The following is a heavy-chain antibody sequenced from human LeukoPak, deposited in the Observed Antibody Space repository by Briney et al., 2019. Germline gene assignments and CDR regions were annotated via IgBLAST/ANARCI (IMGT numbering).Heavy chain of an antibody. Sequence: PGGSLRLSCAASGFTFRNFAMHWVRQAPGKGLEYASALRSDGATTYYADSVKGRFIISRDNSKNTLYLQMGSLRREDMGVYYCARARRSGQQSYYFDYWGQGTPVTVSS. CDR1: GFTFRNFA. D-gene: IGHD6-19*01. CDR3: ARARRSGQQSYYFDY. J-gene: IGHJ4*02. CDR2: LRSDGATT. V-gene: IGHV3-64*02.